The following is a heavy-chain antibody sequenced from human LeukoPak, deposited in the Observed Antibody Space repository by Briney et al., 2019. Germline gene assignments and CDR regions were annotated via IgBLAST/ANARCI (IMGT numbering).Heavy chain of an antibody. J-gene: IGHJ5*02. Sequence: GASVKVSCKASGYTFTSYGISWVRQAPGQGLEWMGWISAYNGYTKYAEKLQGRVTMTTDTSTSTAYMELRSLRSDDTAVYYCARAKYDSSGYCWFDPWGQGTLVTVSS. CDR3: ARAKYDSSGYCWFDP. D-gene: IGHD3-22*01. V-gene: IGHV1-18*01. CDR2: ISAYNGYT. CDR1: GYTFTSYG.